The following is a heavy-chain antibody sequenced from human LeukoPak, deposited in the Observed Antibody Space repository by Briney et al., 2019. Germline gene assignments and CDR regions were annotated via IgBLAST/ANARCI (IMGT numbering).Heavy chain of an antibody. CDR1: GGTFSSYA. D-gene: IGHD6-19*01. CDR3: AREAPGIAVASTPTGYFDL. CDR2: IIPIFGTA. V-gene: IGHV1-69*06. J-gene: IGHJ2*01. Sequence: SVKVSCKASGGTFSSYAISWVRQAPGQGLEWMGGIIPIFGTANYAQKFQGRVTITADKSTSTAYMELSSLRSEDTAVYYCAREAPGIAVASTPTGYFDLWGHGTLVTVSS.